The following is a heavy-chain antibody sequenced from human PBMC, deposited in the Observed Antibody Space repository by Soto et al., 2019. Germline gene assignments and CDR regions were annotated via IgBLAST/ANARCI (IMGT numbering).Heavy chain of an antibody. V-gene: IGHV3-33*01. Sequence: QVQLVESGGGVVQPGRSLRLSCAASGFTFSSYGMHWVRQAPGTGLEWVALIWYDGSYKYYAESVKGRFTISRDNSKNTLYLQLNSLRDEDTAVYYCARGVESSGLDYWGQGTPVTVSS. CDR2: IWYDGSYK. D-gene: IGHD6-25*01. CDR1: GFTFSSYG. CDR3: ARGVESSGLDY. J-gene: IGHJ4*02.